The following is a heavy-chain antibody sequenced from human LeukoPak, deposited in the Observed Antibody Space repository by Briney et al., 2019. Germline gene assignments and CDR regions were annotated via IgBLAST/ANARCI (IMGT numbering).Heavy chain of an antibody. Sequence: ASVKVSCKASGYSFTGYYIHWVRQAPGQGLEWMGWINPNSGGTNYAQKFQGRVTMTRDTSISTAYMELSRLRSDDTAVYYCARADSSSWYLSGDYWGQGTLVTVSS. CDR2: INPNSGGT. V-gene: IGHV1-2*02. J-gene: IGHJ4*02. CDR3: ARADSSSWYLSGDY. D-gene: IGHD6-13*01. CDR1: GYSFTGYY.